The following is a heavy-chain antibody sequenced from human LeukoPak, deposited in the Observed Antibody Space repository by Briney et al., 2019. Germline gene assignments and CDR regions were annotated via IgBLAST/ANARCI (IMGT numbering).Heavy chain of an antibody. J-gene: IGHJ4*02. CDR3: ARQTYFYEASGHLNDN. V-gene: IGHV4-39*01. Sequence: SETLSLTCTVSGGSISSDSYYWGWIRQPPGQRLEWIGSIYYSGSPFYNPSLRSRVTMSVDTSKNQFALKLSSVTAADTAVYYCARQTYFYEASGHLNDNWGQGTPVTVSS. D-gene: IGHD2-15*01. CDR2: IYYSGSP. CDR1: GGSISSDSYY.